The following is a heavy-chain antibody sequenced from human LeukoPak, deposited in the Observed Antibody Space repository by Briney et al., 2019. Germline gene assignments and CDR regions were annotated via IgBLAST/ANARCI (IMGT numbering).Heavy chain of an antibody. J-gene: IGHJ3*02. V-gene: IGHV4-59*01. CDR3: AREGRGEDAFDI. Sequence: SETLSLTCTVSGGSISSYYWSWIRQPPGKGLEWIGYIYYSGSTNYNPSLKSRVTISVDTSKNQFSLKLSSVTAADTAVYYCAREGRGEDAFDIWGQGTMVTVSS. CDR1: GGSISSYY. D-gene: IGHD3-16*01. CDR2: IYYSGST.